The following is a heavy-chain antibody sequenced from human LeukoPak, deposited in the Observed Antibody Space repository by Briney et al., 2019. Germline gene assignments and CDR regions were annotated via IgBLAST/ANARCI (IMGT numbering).Heavy chain of an antibody. CDR1: GYTFTGYW. CDR3: ARVIGEGYFDY. J-gene: IGHJ4*02. V-gene: IGHV1-46*01. CDR2: ISPSGGST. Sequence: ASVKDSCKAFGYTFTGYWMHWVRQAPGQGPEWMGVISPSGGSTIYAQKFKGRVTLTRDMSTSTDYLELSSLRSEDTAVYYCARVIGEGYFDYWGQGTLVTVSS. D-gene: IGHD7-27*01.